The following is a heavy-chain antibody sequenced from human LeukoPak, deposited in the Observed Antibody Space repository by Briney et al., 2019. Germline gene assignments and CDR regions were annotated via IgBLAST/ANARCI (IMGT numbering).Heavy chain of an antibody. J-gene: IGHJ4*02. V-gene: IGHV4-4*07. CDR2: IYTTGRT. CDR3: ARAGYTISSYRFDY. D-gene: IGHD5-18*01. Sequence: SETLSLICSVSGAPINSYWWTWVRQAAGKGLEFMGRIYTTGRTEYNPSLRRGGTMLVEKTKKKLSLELKSVTAADTGIYFCARAGYTISSYRFDYWGPGALVTVAA. CDR1: GAPINSYW.